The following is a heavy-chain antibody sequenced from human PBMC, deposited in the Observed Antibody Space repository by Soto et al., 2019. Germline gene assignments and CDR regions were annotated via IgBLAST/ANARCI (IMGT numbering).Heavy chain of an antibody. Sequence: EVQLVESGGGLVQPGGSLRLSCAASGFTFSDHYMDWVRQAPGKGLEWVGRIRNKANSYTTEYAASVKGRFTISRDDSKNSLYLQMNSLKTEDTAVYYCVRGPTSHFGAEYFLHWGQGTLVTVSS. CDR2: IRNKANSYTT. CDR3: VRGPTSHFGAEYFLH. J-gene: IGHJ1*01. CDR1: GFTFSDHY. D-gene: IGHD3-10*01. V-gene: IGHV3-72*01.